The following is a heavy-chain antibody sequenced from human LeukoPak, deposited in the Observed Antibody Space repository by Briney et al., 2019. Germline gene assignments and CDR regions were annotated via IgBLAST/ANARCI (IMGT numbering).Heavy chain of an antibody. CDR3: GKGVSRELGQDGDYGGWWGYFDY. V-gene: IGHV3-64D*06. D-gene: IGHD4-17*01. J-gene: IGHJ4*02. CDR1: GFTFSSYA. CDR2: ISSNGGST. Sequence: GGSLRLSCSASGFTFSSYAMHWVRQAQGKGLEYVSAISSNGGSTYYADSVKGRFTISRDNSKNTLYLQMGSLRAGDRAVFCCGKGVSRELGQDGDYGGWWGYFDYWGPGTPVTVSS.